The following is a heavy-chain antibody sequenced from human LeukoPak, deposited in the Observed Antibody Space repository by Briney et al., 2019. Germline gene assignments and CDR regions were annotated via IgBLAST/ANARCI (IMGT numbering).Heavy chain of an antibody. CDR2: IFYSGST. V-gene: IGHV4-39*07. CDR3: ARDSGSCAFDI. CDR1: GGSISTSSYY. J-gene: IGHJ3*02. Sequence: PSETLSLTCTVSGGSISTSSYYWGWVRQPPGKGLEWIGNIFYSGSTNYNPSLKSRVTMSVDTSKNQFSLKLSSVTAADTAVYYCARDSGSCAFDIWGQGTMVTVSS. D-gene: IGHD1-26*01.